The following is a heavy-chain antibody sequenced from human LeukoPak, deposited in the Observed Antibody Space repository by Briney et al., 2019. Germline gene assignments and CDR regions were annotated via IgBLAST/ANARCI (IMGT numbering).Heavy chain of an antibody. J-gene: IGHJ4*02. CDR2: ISSSSSYI. CDR3: ARESSGYYTPFDY. D-gene: IGHD3-22*01. V-gene: IGHV3-21*01. CDR1: GFTFSSYS. Sequence: AGGSLRLSCAASGFTFSSYSMNWVRQAPGKGLEWVSSISSSSSYIYYADSVKGRFTISRDNAKNTLYLQMNSLRAEDTAVYYCARESSGYYTPFDYWGQGTLVTVSS.